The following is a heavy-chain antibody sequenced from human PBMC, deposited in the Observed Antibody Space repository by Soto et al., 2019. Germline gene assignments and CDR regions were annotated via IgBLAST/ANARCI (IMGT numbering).Heavy chain of an antibody. J-gene: IGHJ4*02. CDR2: IIPIFGTA. D-gene: IGHD1-26*01. CDR1: GGTFSSYA. V-gene: IGHV1-69*06. CDR3: ASLVGVGAPALGY. Sequence: SVKVSCKASGGTFSSYAISWVRQAPGQGLEWMGGIIPIFGTANYAQKFQGRVTITADKSTSTAYMELRSLRSDDTAVYYCASLVGVGAPALGYWGQGTLVTVSS.